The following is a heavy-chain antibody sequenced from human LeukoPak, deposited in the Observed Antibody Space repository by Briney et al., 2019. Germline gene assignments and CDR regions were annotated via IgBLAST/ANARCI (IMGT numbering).Heavy chain of an antibody. Sequence: SETLSLTCTVSGGPISRSGYYWGWIRQPPGKGLEWIASIFFSGTTYYTPSLKSQLTISVDTSKNQFSLQLSSVTAADTAVYYCARLGGSYGMDVWGQGTTVTVSS. V-gene: IGHV4-39*01. CDR3: ARLGGSYGMDV. D-gene: IGHD3-16*01. CDR1: GGPISRSGYY. J-gene: IGHJ6*02. CDR2: IFFSGTT.